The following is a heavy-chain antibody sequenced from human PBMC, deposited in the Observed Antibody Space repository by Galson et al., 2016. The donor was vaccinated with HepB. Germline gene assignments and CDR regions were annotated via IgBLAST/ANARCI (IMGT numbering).Heavy chain of an antibody. V-gene: IGHV3-48*03. J-gene: IGHJ4*02. Sequence: SLRLSCAASGFTFSRYEMNWVRQAPGKGLEWVSYISSSGTTIYYADSVKGRFTISRDNAKNSLYLQMNSLGAEDPAVYYCAREAVRLDERLTGPPKNPDYWGQGTLVTVSS. CDR3: AREAVRLDERLTGPPKNPDY. CDR2: ISSSGTTI. CDR1: GFTFSRYE. D-gene: IGHD3-9*01.